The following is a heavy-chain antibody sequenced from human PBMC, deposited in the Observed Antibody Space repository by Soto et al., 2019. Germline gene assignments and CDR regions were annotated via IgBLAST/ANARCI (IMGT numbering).Heavy chain of an antibody. CDR3: ARGGTYSRLIIGDWFDP. V-gene: IGHV4-59*01. D-gene: IGHD6-13*01. CDR2: VSYSGST. CDR1: GGSISNNY. Sequence: QVQLQESGPGLVKPSETLSLTCGVSGGSISNNYWSWIRQPPGKGLEWIGYVSYSGSTNYNPSLMSRFTISVDASKKQSSLKLHSVTAADTAVYYCARGGTYSRLIIGDWFDPWGQGTLVTVAS. J-gene: IGHJ5*02.